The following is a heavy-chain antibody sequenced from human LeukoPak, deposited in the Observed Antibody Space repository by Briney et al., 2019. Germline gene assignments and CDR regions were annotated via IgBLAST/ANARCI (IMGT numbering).Heavy chain of an antibody. D-gene: IGHD3-10*01. CDR1: GGTFSSYA. CDR3: ARAYYGPGRHQKGIAY. CDR2: IIPILGIA. V-gene: IGHV1-69*04. Sequence: SVKVSCKSSGGTFSSYAISWVRQAPGQGLEWMGRIIPILGIANYAQKFQGRVTITADKSTSTAYMELSSLRSADTAVYYCARAYYGPGRHQKGIAYCGQPTLLTAYS. J-gene: IGHJ4*02.